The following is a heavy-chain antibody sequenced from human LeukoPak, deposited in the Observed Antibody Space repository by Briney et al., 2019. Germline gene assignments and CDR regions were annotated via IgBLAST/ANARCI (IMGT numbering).Heavy chain of an antibody. D-gene: IGHD2-8*01. J-gene: IGHJ4*02. CDR3: ARVRMQKVFDY. Sequence: RASVKVSCKASGYTFTGYYMHWVRQAPGQGLEWMGWINPNSGGTNYAQKFQGWVTMTRDTSTSTVYMELSSLRSEDTAVYYCARVRMQKVFDYWGQGTLVTVSS. CDR2: INPNSGGT. V-gene: IGHV1-2*04. CDR1: GYTFTGYY.